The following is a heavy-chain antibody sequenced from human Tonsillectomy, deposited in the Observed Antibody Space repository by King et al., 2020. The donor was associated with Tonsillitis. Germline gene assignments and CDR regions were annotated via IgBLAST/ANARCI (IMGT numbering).Heavy chain of an antibody. V-gene: IGHV1-69*01. Sequence: QLVQSGAEVKKPGSSVKVSCRTSGGTFSIYAISWVRQAPGQGLEWMGGIIPILGTSNYAQKFQGRVTITADESTATAYMELSSLRFEDTALYYCARMGAYCGGDCDSWGQGSLVTVSS. CDR3: ARMGAYCGGDCDS. CDR1: GGTFSIYA. D-gene: IGHD2-21*02. J-gene: IGHJ5*01. CDR2: IIPILGTS.